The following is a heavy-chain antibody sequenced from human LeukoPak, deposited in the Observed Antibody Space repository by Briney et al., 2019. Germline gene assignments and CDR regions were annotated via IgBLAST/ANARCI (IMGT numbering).Heavy chain of an antibody. CDR2: ISSSGSNI. CDR1: GFTFSSYE. Sequence: GGSLRLSCAASGFTFSSYEMNWVRQAPGKGVEWVSYISSSGSNIYYADSVKGRFTISRDNANNSLYLQMNSLRAEDTAVYYCARDPARGGYWGQGTLVTVSS. CDR3: ARDPARGGY. V-gene: IGHV3-48*03. J-gene: IGHJ4*02. D-gene: IGHD3-16*01.